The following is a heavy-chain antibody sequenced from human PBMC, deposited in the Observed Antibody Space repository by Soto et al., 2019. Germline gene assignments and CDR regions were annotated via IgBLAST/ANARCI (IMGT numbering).Heavy chain of an antibody. V-gene: IGHV4-34*01. J-gene: IGHJ4*02. CDR2: INHSGST. Sequence: SETLSLTCAVYGGSFSGYYWSWIRQPPGKGLEWIGEINHSGSTNYNPSLKSRVTISVDTSKNQFSLKLSSVTAADTAVYYCARPSGVTAAGTYYFDYWGQGTLVTVSS. CDR1: GGSFSGYY. CDR3: ARPSGVTAAGTYYFDY. D-gene: IGHD6-13*01.